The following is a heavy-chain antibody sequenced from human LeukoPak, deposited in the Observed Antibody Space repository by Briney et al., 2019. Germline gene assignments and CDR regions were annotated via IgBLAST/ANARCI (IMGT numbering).Heavy chain of an antibody. CDR2: INHSGST. J-gene: IGHJ4*02. D-gene: IGHD7-27*01. CDR3: ARAPSVTGDDY. Sequence: SETLSLTCAVYGGSFSGYYWSWTRQPPGKGLEWIGEINHSGSTNYNPSLKSRVTISVDTSKNQFSLKLSSVTAADTAVYYCARAPSVTGDDYWGQGTLVTVSS. CDR1: GGSFSGYY. V-gene: IGHV4-34*01.